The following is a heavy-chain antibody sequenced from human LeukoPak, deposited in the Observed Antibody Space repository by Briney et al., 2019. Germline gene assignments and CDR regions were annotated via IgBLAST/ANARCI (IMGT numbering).Heavy chain of an antibody. V-gene: IGHV3-49*03. Sequence: GGSLRPSCITSGFTSGDSALNWLRQAPGKGLELLGFIRSKAYGATTEYAAAVKGRFTISRDDSKGIGFLQMNSLKTEDTGVYYCTRGAPIADWGQGTLVTVSS. CDR2: IRSKAYGATT. D-gene: IGHD2-15*01. J-gene: IGHJ4*02. CDR1: GFTSGDSA. CDR3: TRGAPIAD.